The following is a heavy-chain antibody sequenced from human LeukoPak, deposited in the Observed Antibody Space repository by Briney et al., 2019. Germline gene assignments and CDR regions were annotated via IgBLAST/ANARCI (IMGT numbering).Heavy chain of an antibody. CDR3: ARGPSSSWSGLDF. D-gene: IGHD6-13*01. V-gene: IGHV3-74*01. CDR2: ISPTGSTT. CDR1: GFSFSGHW. Sequence: PGGSLRLSCAASGFSFSGHWMHWARQLPGKGLVWVSRISPTGSTTSYADSVKGRFTVSRVNAKNTLYLQVNNLRAEDTAVYYCARGPSSSWSGLDFWGQGTLLTVSS. J-gene: IGHJ4*02.